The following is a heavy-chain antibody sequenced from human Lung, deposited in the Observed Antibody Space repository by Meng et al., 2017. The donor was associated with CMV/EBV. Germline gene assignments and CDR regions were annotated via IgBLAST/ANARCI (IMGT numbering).Heavy chain of an antibody. CDR2: IRPDGSNK. D-gene: IGHD6-19*01. Sequence: QVQWVESGGGVVQPGGSLRLSCAASGFSFSSYCLHWVRQAAGKGLEWVAFIRPDGSNKYYADSVKGRFTISSDTSKNTVYLEMNSLTTEDTAVYYCAKSGEVWLGTYLDYWGQGTLVTVSS. CDR1: GFSFSSYC. CDR3: AKSGEVWLGTYLDY. V-gene: IGHV3-30*02. J-gene: IGHJ4*02.